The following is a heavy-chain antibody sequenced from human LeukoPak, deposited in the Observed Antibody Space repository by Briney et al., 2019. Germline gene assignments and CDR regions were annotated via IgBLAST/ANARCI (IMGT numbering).Heavy chain of an antibody. CDR3: ATATSYCSGGSCYSGFVDV. J-gene: IGHJ6*04. CDR2: INPNSGGT. V-gene: IGHV1-2*02. D-gene: IGHD2-15*01. Sequence: ASVKVSYKASGYTFTGYYMHWVRQAPGQGLEWMGWINPNSGGTNYAQKFQGRVTMTRDTSISTAYMELSRLRSDDTAVYYCATATSYCSGGSCYSGFVDVWGKGTTVTVSS. CDR1: GYTFTGYY.